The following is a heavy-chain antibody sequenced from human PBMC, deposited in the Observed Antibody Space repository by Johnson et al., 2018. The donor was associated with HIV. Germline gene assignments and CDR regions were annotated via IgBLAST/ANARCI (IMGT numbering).Heavy chain of an antibody. J-gene: IGHJ3*02. Sequence: QEQLVESGGGVVQPGRSLRLSCAASGFTFSSYAMHWVRQAPGKGLEWVAVISYDGSNKYYADSVKGRFTIYRDNFKNTLYLQMNGLRAGDTAIYYCARDQGGSSMRWLQSTGFAFDIWGQGTMLTVSS. CDR1: GFTFSSYA. D-gene: IGHD5-24*01. CDR2: ISYDGSNK. CDR3: ARDQGGSSMRWLQSTGFAFDI. V-gene: IGHV3-30*04.